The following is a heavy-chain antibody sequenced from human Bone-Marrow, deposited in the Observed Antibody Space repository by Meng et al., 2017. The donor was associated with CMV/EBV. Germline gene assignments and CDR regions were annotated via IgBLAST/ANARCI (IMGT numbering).Heavy chain of an antibody. D-gene: IGHD2-2*01. CDR1: GYTFTSYG. Sequence: ASVKVSCKASGYTFTSYGISWVRQAPGQGLEWMGWINPNSGGTNYAQKFLGRVTMNRDTSISTAYMELSRLRSDDSDGYYCARAGFVVVPGATHNWLDTWGQGTLVTVSS. V-gene: IGHV1-2*02. CDR2: INPNSGGT. J-gene: IGHJ5*02. CDR3: ARAGFVVVPGATHNWLDT.